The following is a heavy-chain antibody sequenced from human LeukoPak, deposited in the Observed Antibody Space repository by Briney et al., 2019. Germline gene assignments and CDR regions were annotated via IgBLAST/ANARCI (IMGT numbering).Heavy chain of an antibody. D-gene: IGHD5-12*01. J-gene: IGHJ4*02. CDR3: AKDRPKGLRSGYDFDY. V-gene: IGHV3-23*01. CDR1: GFTFRSYS. Sequence: GGSLRLSCVASGFTFRSYSMNWVRQAPGKGPEWVSAISGSGGSTYYADSMKGRFTISRDNSKNTLYLQMNSLRAEDTAVYYCAKDRPKGLRSGYDFDYWGQGTLVTVSS. CDR2: ISGSGGST.